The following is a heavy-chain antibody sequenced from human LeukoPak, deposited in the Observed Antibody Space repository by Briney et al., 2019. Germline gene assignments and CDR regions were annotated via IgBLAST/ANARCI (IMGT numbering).Heavy chain of an antibody. J-gene: IGHJ5*02. V-gene: IGHV4-59*01. CDR2: IYYSGST. CDR1: GGSISIYY. Sequence: SETLSLTCTVSGGSISIYYWSWIRQPPGKGLEWIGYIYYSGSTNYNPSLKSRVTISVDTSRNQFSLKLSSVTAADTAVYYCARDLTRRNWFDPWGQGTLVTVSS. CDR3: ARDLTRRNWFDP.